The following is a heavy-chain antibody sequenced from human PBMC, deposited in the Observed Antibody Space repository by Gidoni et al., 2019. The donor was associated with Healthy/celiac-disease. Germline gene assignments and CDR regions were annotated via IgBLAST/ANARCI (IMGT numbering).Heavy chain of an antibody. V-gene: IGHV1-24*01. D-gene: IGHD1-7*01. J-gene: IGHJ5*02. Sequence: QVQLVQSGAEVKKPGASVKVACKVSGDTLTEFSMHGARQAPGKGLDWMGGFDPEDGETIYAQKFQGRVTMTEDTSTDTAYMELSSLRSEDTAVYYCATAGELFVNWFDPWGQGTLVTVSS. CDR2: FDPEDGET. CDR1: GDTLTEFS. CDR3: ATAGELFVNWFDP.